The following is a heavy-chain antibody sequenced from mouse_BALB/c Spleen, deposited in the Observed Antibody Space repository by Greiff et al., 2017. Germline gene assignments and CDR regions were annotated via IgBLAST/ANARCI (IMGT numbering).Heavy chain of an antibody. CDR1: GFTFSSYG. Sequence: EVHLVESGGDLVKPGGSLKLSCAASGFTFSSYGMSWVRQTPDKRLEWVATISSGGSYTYYPDSVKGRFTISRDNAKNTLYLQMSSLKSEDTAMYYCASPYDYDEKGFAYWGQGTLVTVSA. V-gene: IGHV5-6*01. CDR3: ASPYDYDEKGFAY. CDR2: ISSGGSYT. J-gene: IGHJ3*01. D-gene: IGHD2-4*01.